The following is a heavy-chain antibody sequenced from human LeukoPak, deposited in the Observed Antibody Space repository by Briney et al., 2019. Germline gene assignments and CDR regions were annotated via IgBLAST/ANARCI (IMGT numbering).Heavy chain of an antibody. D-gene: IGHD6-13*01. J-gene: IGHJ4*02. Sequence: SETLSLTCTVSGGSISSYYWSWIRQPPGKGLEWIGYIYYSGSTNYNPSLKSRVTISVDTSKNQFSLKLTSVTAADTAVYYCASIAATGSFDYWGQGTLVTVSS. CDR2: IYYSGST. V-gene: IGHV4-59*01. CDR1: GGSISSYY. CDR3: ASIAATGSFDY.